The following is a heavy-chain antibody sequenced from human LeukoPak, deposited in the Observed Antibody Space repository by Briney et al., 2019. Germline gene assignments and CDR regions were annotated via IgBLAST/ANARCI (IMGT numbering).Heavy chain of an antibody. D-gene: IGHD6-13*01. CDR1: GFTFSSYS. Sequence: GGSLSLSCAASGFTFSSYSMNWFRQAPGKGLEWSPSISSSSSYIYYADSVKGRFTISRDNAKNSLYLQMNSLRAEDTAVYYCAREVAAAAYYFDYWGQGTLVTVSS. J-gene: IGHJ4*02. CDR2: ISSSSSYI. CDR3: AREVAAAAYYFDY. V-gene: IGHV3-21*01.